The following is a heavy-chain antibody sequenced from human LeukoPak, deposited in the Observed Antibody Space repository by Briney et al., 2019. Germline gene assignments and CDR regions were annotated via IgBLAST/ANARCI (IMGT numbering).Heavy chain of an antibody. V-gene: IGHV4-38-2*02. CDR1: DYSISSGYF. CDR3: AREYCVTTSCYTTQY. Sequence: SETLSLTCTVSDYSISSGYFWGWIRQPPGKGLEWIGTINHSGSTFYNPSLKSRVTISVDTSNNQFSLKLSSVTAADTAVYYCAREYCVTTSCYTTQYWGQGTLVTVSS. D-gene: IGHD2-2*02. CDR2: INHSGST. J-gene: IGHJ4*02.